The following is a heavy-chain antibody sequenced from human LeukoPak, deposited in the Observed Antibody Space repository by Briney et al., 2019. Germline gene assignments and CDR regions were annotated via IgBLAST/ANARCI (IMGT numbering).Heavy chain of an antibody. Sequence: GGSLRLSCAASGFTFSSYSMNWVRQAPGKGLEWVSSISSSSSYIYYADSVKGRFTISRDNAKNSLYLQMNSLRAEDTAVYYCARDRLGHGYYDSSGVDAFDIWGQGTMVTVSS. V-gene: IGHV3-21*01. D-gene: IGHD3-22*01. J-gene: IGHJ3*02. CDR2: ISSSSSYI. CDR3: ARDRLGHGYYDSSGVDAFDI. CDR1: GFTFSSYS.